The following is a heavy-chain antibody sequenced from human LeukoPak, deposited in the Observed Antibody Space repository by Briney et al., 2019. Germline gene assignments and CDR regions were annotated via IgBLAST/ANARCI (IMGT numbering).Heavy chain of an antibody. J-gene: IGHJ6*02. CDR3: ARERLSLVNYYGMDV. Sequence: GGSLRLSCAASGFTFSSYGMHWVRQAPGKGLEWVAVIWYDGSNKYYADSVKGRFTISRDNSENTLYLQANSLRAEDTAVYYCARERLSLVNYYGMDVWGQGTTVTVSS. D-gene: IGHD2/OR15-2a*01. CDR2: IWYDGSNK. V-gene: IGHV3-33*01. CDR1: GFTFSSYG.